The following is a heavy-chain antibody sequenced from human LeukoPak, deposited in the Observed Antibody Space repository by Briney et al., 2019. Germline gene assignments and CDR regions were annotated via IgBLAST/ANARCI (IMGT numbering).Heavy chain of an antibody. Sequence: SQTLSLTCAISGYSVSSNSAAWIWTGQSPSRGLEWLGSTYYRSKWYNDYVVSVKSRITINPDTSKNQFSLQLNSVTPEDTAVYYCARRAVRGVIGFDPWGQGTLVTVSS. CDR3: ARRAVRGVIGFDP. CDR1: GYSVSSNSAA. V-gene: IGHV6-1*01. J-gene: IGHJ5*02. CDR2: TYYRSKWYN. D-gene: IGHD3-10*01.